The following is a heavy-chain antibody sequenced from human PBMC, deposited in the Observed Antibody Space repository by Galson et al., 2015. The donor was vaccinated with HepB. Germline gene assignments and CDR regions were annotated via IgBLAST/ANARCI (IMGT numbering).Heavy chain of an antibody. Sequence: SVTVSCKASGSTFTGYYMHWVRQAPGQGLEWMGWINPNSGGTNYAQKFQGRVTMTRDTSISTAYMELSRLRSDDTAVYYCARARFLWFGELLVDPWGQGTLVTVSS. J-gene: IGHJ5*02. CDR2: INPNSGGT. CDR3: ARARFLWFGELLVDP. CDR1: GSTFTGYY. D-gene: IGHD3-10*01. V-gene: IGHV1-2*02.